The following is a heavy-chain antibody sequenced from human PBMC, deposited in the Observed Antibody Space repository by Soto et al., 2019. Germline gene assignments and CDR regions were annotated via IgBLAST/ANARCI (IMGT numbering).Heavy chain of an antibody. CDR3: ARDLAKDGGSAGFDY. J-gene: IGHJ4*02. D-gene: IGHD1-26*01. CDR1: GHTFTVYY. Sequence: ASVKVSCKASGHTFTVYYMHWVRQAPGQGLEWMGWINPKSGGTMYPQKFQGRVTMTWDTSISTAYMALTRLRSDDTAVYYCARDLAKDGGSAGFDYWGQGTLVTVSS. CDR2: INPKSGGT. V-gene: IGHV1-2*02.